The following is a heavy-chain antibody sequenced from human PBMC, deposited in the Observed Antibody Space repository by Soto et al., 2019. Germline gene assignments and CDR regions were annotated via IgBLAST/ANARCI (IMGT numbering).Heavy chain of an antibody. J-gene: IGHJ4*02. V-gene: IGHV4-30-4*08. CDR1: GGSISSSNYY. D-gene: IGHD7-27*01. CDR2: TYNGGST. CDR3: TRGPSGDKVDY. Sequence: PSETLSLTCTVSGGSISSSNYYWGWIRQPPGKGLEWIGRTYNGGSTYNNPSLKSRVTISVDTSKNQFSLKLSSVSAADTAVYYCTRGPSGDKVDYWGQGTLVTVSS.